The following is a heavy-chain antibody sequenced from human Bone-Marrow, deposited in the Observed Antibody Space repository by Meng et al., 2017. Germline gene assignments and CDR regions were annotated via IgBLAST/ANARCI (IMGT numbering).Heavy chain of an antibody. J-gene: IGHJ6*02. CDR2: IYHSGST. Sequence: SETLSLTCAVSGGSISSSNWWSWVRQPPGKGLEWIGEIYHSGSTNYNPSLKSRVTISVDKSKNQFSLKLSSVTAADTAVYYCARSLTLSYSSSWHYYYGMDVWGQGTTVTVSS. CDR1: GGSISSSNW. CDR3: ARSLTLSYSSSWHYYYGMDV. D-gene: IGHD6-13*01. V-gene: IGHV4-4*02.